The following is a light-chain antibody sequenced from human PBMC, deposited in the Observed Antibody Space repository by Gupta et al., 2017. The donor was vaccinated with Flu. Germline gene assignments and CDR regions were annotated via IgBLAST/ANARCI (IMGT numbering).Light chain of an antibody. CDR1: QSVSSSY. CDR3: QQYGRSPLVA. J-gene: IGKJ1*01. Sequence: EIVLTQSPGTLSLSPGERATLSCRASQSVSSSYLAWYQQKPGQAPRLRIYGASSRATGIPDRFSGSGSGTDFTLTISRLEPEDFAVYYCQQYGRSPLVAFGQGTKVEIK. CDR2: GAS. V-gene: IGKV3-20*01.